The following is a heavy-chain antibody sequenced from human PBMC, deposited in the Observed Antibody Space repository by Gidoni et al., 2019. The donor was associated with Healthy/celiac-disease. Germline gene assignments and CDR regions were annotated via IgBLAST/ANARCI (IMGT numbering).Heavy chain of an antibody. Sequence: QVQLVQSGAEVKKPGASVKVSCKASGYTFTGYYMHWVRQAPGQGLEWMGWINPNSGGTTYAQKFQGRVTMTRDTSISTAYMELSRLRSDDTAVYYCARAILFDRDGYAFDIWGQGTMVTVSS. D-gene: IGHD5-18*01. CDR2: INPNSGGT. CDR3: ARAILFDRDGYAFDI. CDR1: GYTFTGYY. J-gene: IGHJ3*02. V-gene: IGHV1-2*02.